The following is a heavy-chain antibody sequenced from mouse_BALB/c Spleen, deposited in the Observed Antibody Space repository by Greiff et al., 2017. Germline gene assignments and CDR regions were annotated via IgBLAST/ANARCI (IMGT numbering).Heavy chain of an antibody. CDR2: IWAGGST. CDR3: ARWGSYAMDY. CDR1: GFSLTSYG. J-gene: IGHJ4*01. V-gene: IGHV2-9*02. Sequence: VKVEESGPGLVAPSQSLSITCTVSGFSLTSYGVHWVRQPPGKGLEWLGVIWAGGSTNYNSALMSRLSISKDNSKSQVFLKMNSLQTDDTAMYYCARWGSYAMDYWGQGTSVTVSS.